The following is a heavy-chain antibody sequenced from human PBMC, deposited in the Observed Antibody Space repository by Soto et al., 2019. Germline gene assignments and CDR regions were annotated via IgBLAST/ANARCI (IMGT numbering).Heavy chain of an antibody. V-gene: IGHV4-34*01. Sequence: PSETLSLTCAVYGGSFSGYYWSWIRQPPGKGLEWIGEINHSGSTNYNPSLKSRVTISVDTSKNQFSLKLSSVTAADTAVYCCARIWSISDAFDIWGQGTMVTVSS. CDR3: ARIWSISDAFDI. D-gene: IGHD6-6*01. CDR2: INHSGST. J-gene: IGHJ3*02. CDR1: GGSFSGYY.